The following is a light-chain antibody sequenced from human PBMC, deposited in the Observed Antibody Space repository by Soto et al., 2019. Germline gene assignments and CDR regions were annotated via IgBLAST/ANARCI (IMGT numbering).Light chain of an antibody. CDR1: QGIVNY. J-gene: IGKJ1*01. CDR3: QNFDSAPQT. CDR2: AAS. Sequence: DIQMTQSPSSLSASVGARVTITCRASQGIVNYLAWYQQTPGKVPKLLIYAASTLQSGVPSRFSGSGSGTEFTLTISSLQPEDVATYYCQNFDSAPQTFCQGTKVDIK. V-gene: IGKV1-27*01.